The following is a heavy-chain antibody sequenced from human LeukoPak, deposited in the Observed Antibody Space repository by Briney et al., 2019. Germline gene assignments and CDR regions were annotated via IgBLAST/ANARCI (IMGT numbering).Heavy chain of an antibody. J-gene: IGHJ4*02. D-gene: IGHD5-12*01. V-gene: IGHV3-23*01. Sequence: GGSLRVSRVASGFSFTNYAMNWVRQAPGKGLEWVSLIIGSSGSTFYADSVKGRFTISRDKSKNTLYLQMNSLRAEDTAVYYCAKGAYDYIEIAYFDYWGQGSLVTVSS. CDR1: GFSFTNYA. CDR2: IIGSSGST. CDR3: AKGAYDYIEIAYFDY.